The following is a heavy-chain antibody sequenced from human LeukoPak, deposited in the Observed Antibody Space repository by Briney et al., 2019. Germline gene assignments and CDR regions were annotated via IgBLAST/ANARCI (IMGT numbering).Heavy chain of an antibody. J-gene: IGHJ4*02. Sequence: RSGGSLRLSCAASGFTFSSYAMSWVRQAPGKGLEWVSAISGSGGSTYYADSVKGRFTISRDNSKNTLYLQMNSLRAEDTAVYYCAKTLSNTQPDSIVGATTGGYYFDYWGQGTLVTVSS. CDR1: GFTFSSYA. CDR2: ISGSGGST. V-gene: IGHV3-23*01. CDR3: AKTLSNTQPDSIVGATTGGYYFDY. D-gene: IGHD1-26*01.